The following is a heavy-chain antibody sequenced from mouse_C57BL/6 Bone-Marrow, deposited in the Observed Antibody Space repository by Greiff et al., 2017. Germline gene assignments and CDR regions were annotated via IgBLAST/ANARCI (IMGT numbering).Heavy chain of an antibody. CDR2: ISSGGSYT. J-gene: IGHJ3*01. D-gene: IGHD2-3*01. CDR3: ARRGYYGCAY. V-gene: IGHV5-6*02. CDR1: GFTFSSYG. Sequence: EVKLVESGGDLVKPGGSLKLSCAASGFTFSSYGMSWVRQTPDKRLEWVATISSGGSYTYYPDSVKGRFTISRDNAKNTLYLQMSSLKSEDTAMYYCARRGYYGCAYWGQGTLVTVSA.